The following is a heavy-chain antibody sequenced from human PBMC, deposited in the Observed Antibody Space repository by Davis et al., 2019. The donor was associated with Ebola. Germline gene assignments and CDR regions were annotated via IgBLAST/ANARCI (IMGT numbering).Heavy chain of an antibody. V-gene: IGHV1-18*01. CDR3: ARGAIATFGNPHLGH. J-gene: IGHJ4*02. CDR1: GYTFTSYG. D-gene: IGHD6-13*01. Sequence: ASVKVSCKTFGYTFTSYGITWVRQAPGQGLEWMGWISAYNGKTSYAQNFQDRVTMTTDTSTTTAYMELRSLTSDDTAVYYCARGAIATFGNPHLGHWGQGTLVTVST. CDR2: ISAYNGKT.